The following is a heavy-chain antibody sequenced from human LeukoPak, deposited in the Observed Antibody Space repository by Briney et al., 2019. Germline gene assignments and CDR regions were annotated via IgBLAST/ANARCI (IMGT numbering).Heavy chain of an antibody. Sequence: GGSLRLSCSASGFDFSAYWMNWVRQAPGKGLEWVSVLYSDGNTKYADSVQGRFTISRDNSKNTLYLEMNSLSPDDTAVYYCARGVEPLAANTLAYWGQGTLVTVSS. CDR2: LYSDGNT. CDR3: ARGVEPLAANTLAY. D-gene: IGHD1-14*01. CDR1: GFDFSAYW. V-gene: IGHV3-53*01. J-gene: IGHJ4*02.